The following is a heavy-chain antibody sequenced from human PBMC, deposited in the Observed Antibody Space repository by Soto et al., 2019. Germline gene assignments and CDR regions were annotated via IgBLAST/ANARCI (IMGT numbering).Heavy chain of an antibody. CDR3: AKTPFSLTLCTVLHYFDS. J-gene: IGHJ4*02. V-gene: IGHV4-59*01. CDR2: IYYSGTT. Sequence: QVHLQESGPGLVKPSETLSLTCTVSGASIRSTYWSWIRQSPGKGLEWIGYIYYSGTTNYNPSLKKRVTMSVDTSKNQLSLNLTSVTAADTAVYYCAKTPFSLTLCTVLHYFDSWGQGTLVTVSS. D-gene: IGHD3-9*01. CDR1: GASIRSTY.